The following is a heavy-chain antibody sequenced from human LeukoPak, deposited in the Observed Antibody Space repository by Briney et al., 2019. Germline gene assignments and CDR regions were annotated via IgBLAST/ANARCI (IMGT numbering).Heavy chain of an antibody. CDR1: GFTFSSYA. CDR3: AKDLYCSSTSCSAVYYYYGMDV. D-gene: IGHD2-2*01. J-gene: IGHJ6*02. Sequence: GGSLRLSCAASGFTFSSYAMSWVRQAPGKGLEWVSAIRGSGGSTYYAASVKGRFTISRDNSKNTLYLQMNSLRAEDTAVYYCAKDLYCSSTSCSAVYYYYGMDVWGQGTTVTVSS. CDR2: IRGSGGST. V-gene: IGHV3-23*01.